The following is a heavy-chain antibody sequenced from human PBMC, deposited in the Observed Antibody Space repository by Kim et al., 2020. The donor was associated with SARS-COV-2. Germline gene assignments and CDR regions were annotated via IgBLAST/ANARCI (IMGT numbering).Heavy chain of an antibody. CDR3: ARRNSGYLDY. CDR1: GGSISSSSYY. V-gene: IGHV4-39*01. CDR2: IYYSGTT. Sequence: SETLSLTCTVSGGSISSSSYYWVWIRQPPGKGLEWIGNIYYSGTTYYNPSLKSRVTISVDTSKNQFSLKLSSVTASDTAVYYCARRNSGYLDYWGQGTLVTVSS. J-gene: IGHJ4*02. D-gene: IGHD3-10*01.